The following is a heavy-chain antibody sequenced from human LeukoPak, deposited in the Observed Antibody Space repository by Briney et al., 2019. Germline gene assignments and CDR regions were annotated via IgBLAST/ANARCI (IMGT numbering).Heavy chain of an antibody. Sequence: GGSLRLSCAASDFNFNDYAMHWVRQAPGKGLEWVSGISWNSGGKAYADSVKGRFTISRDNVKKSLYLQMNSLRSDDTAFYFCAKANSNWYFDLWGRGTLVSVSS. V-gene: IGHV3-9*01. CDR3: AKANSNWYFDL. CDR1: DFNFNDYA. CDR2: ISWNSGGK. J-gene: IGHJ2*01.